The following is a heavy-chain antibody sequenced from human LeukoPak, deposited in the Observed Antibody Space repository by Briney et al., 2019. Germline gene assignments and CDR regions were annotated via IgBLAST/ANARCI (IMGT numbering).Heavy chain of an antibody. CDR2: ISYDGSNK. Sequence: GRSLRLSCAASGFTFSSYGMHWVRQAPGKGLEWVAVISYDGSNKYYADSVKGRFTISRHNSKNTLYLQMNSLRAEDTAVYYCAKDPRMVRGYYFDYWGQGTLVTVSS. J-gene: IGHJ4*02. V-gene: IGHV3-30*18. CDR1: GFTFSSYG. D-gene: IGHD3-10*01. CDR3: AKDPRMVRGYYFDY.